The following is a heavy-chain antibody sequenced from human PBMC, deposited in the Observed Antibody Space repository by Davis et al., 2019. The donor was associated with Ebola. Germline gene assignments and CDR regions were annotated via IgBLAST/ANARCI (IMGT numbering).Heavy chain of an antibody. Sequence: SETLSLTCAVYGGSFSSYYWSWIRQPPGKGLEWIGEINHSGSSNYNPSLKSRVTISVDTSKNQFSLKLSSVTAADTAVYYCARERWLRGYYFDYWGQGTLVTVSS. D-gene: IGHD5-24*01. CDR1: GGSFSSYY. J-gene: IGHJ4*02. CDR3: ARERWLRGYYFDY. V-gene: IGHV4-34*01. CDR2: INHSGSS.